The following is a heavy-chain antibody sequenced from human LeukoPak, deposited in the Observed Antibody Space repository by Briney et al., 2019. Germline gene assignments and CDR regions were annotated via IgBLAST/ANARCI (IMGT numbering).Heavy chain of an antibody. D-gene: IGHD2-15*01. J-gene: IGHJ4*02. CDR3: AIRPLGYCSGGTCRDY. CDR1: GVSSSSHY. V-gene: IGHV4-59*11. CDR2: VHYSGGT. Sequence: SETLSLTCTVSGVSSSSHYWTWIRQPPGKGLEWIGCVHYSGGTKYNPSFSSRVTISLDTSKNQFSLRLSSVTAADTAVYYCAIRPLGYCSGGTCRDYWGQGTLVAVSS.